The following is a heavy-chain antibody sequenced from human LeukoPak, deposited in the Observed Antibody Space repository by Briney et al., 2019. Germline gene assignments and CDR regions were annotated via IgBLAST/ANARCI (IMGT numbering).Heavy chain of an antibody. Sequence: SETLSLTCRVSGGAIIPFYWNWIRQPARKGLEGIGRIYSSGSTKYNPSLKSRVTMSVDTSKNQFSLKLSSVTAADTAVYYCAKDYYDSSEGWLDPWGQGTLVTVSS. CDR2: IYSSGST. J-gene: IGHJ5*02. V-gene: IGHV4-4*07. D-gene: IGHD3-22*01. CDR1: GGAIIPFY. CDR3: AKDYYDSSEGWLDP.